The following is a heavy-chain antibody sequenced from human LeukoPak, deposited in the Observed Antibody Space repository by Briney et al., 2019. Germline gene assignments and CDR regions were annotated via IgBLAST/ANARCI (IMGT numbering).Heavy chain of an antibody. CDR2: ISYDGSNK. D-gene: IGHD6-13*01. J-gene: IGHJ6*02. Sequence: GGSLRLFCAASGFPFSSYGMHGLRQAPGRALEGVAVISYDGSNKYYADSVKGRFTISRDNSKNTLYLQMNSLRAEDTAVYYCARDGVAAAEIFYYYGMDVWGQGTTVTVSS. V-gene: IGHV3-30*03. CDR3: ARDGVAAAEIFYYYGMDV. CDR1: GFPFSSYG.